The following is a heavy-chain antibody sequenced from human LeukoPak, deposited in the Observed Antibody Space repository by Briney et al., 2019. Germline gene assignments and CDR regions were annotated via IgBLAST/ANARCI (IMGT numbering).Heavy chain of an antibody. CDR1: GGSISSYY. V-gene: IGHV4-59*08. CDR3: ARLCGWTSSGNWFDP. D-gene: IGHD2-2*01. CDR2: IYYSGST. Sequence: PSETLSLTCTVSGGSISSYYWSWIRQPPGKGLEWIGYIYYSGSTNYNPSLKSRVTISVDTSKNQFSLKLSSVTAADTAVYYCARLCGWTSSGNWFDPWGQGTLVTVSS. J-gene: IGHJ5*02.